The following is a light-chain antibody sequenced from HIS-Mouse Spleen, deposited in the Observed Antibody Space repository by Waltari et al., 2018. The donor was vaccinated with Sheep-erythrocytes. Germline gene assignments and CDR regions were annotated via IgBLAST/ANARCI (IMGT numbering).Light chain of an antibody. Sequence: QSALTQPASVSGSPGQSITISCTVTSSAVGCYNLVSWYQQHPGKAPKLMIYEGSKRPSGVSNRFSGSKSGNTASLTISGLQAEDEADYYCCSYAGSSTWVFGGGTKLTVL. J-gene: IGLJ3*02. CDR1: SSAVGCYNL. CDR2: EGS. CDR3: CSYAGSSTWV. V-gene: IGLV2-23*01.